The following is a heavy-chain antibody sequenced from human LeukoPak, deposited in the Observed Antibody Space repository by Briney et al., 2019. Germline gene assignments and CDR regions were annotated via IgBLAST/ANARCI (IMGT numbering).Heavy chain of an antibody. V-gene: IGHV3-23*01. CDR2: ISGSGGSA. CDR1: GFTFSNYA. D-gene: IGHD3-9*01. Sequence: PGGSLRLSCAGSGFTFSNYAMSWVRQAPGKGLEWVSAISGSGGSAYYADSVKGRFTISRDNSKNTLYLQMNSLRAEDTAVYYCAKDMRFDWTPYYFDYWGQGTLVTVSS. CDR3: AKDMRFDWTPYYFDY. J-gene: IGHJ4*02.